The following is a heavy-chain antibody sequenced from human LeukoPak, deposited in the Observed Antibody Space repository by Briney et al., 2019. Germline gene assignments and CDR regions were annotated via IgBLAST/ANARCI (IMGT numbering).Heavy chain of an antibody. V-gene: IGHV3-30*02. CDR1: GFSFSYSG. J-gene: IGHJ4*02. CDR3: ARDKGYFDY. Sequence: GGSLRLSCAASGFSFSYSGMHWVRQAPGKGLEWVAFIRYDGSDKFYADSVKGRFTISKDSSKNTLHLQMNSLRAEDTAVYYCARDKGYFDYWGQGTLVTVSS. CDR2: IRYDGSDK.